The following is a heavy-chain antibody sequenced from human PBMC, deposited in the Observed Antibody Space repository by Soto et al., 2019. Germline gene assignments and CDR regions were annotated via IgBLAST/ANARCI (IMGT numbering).Heavy chain of an antibody. CDR1: GYTFTGYY. V-gene: IGHV1-2*04. Sequence: QVQLVQSGAEVKKPGASVKVSCKASGYTFTGYYMHWVRQAPGQGLEWMGWINPNSGGTNYAQKFQGWVTMTRETSISTAYMELSRLRSDDTAVYYCARGFGYKYSSGWYHYYYMDVWGKGTTVTVSS. J-gene: IGHJ6*03. CDR3: ARGFGYKYSSGWYHYYYMDV. D-gene: IGHD6-19*01. CDR2: INPNSGGT.